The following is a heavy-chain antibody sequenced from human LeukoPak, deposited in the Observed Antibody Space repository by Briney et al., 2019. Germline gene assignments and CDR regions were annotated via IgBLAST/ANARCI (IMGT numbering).Heavy chain of an antibody. D-gene: IGHD3-10*01. J-gene: IGHJ4*02. CDR2: INPNSGGT. Sequence: EASVKVSCKASGYTFTGYYMHWVRQAPGQGLEWMGWINPNSGGTNYAQKFQGRVTMTRDTSISAAYMELSRLRSDDTAVYYCARVMTSAMARGVILSYWGQGTLVTVSS. V-gene: IGHV1-2*02. CDR1: GYTFTGYY. CDR3: ARVMTSAMARGVILSY.